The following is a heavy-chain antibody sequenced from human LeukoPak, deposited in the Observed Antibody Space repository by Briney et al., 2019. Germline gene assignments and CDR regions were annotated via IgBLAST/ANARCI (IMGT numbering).Heavy chain of an antibody. D-gene: IGHD3-9*01. V-gene: IGHV2-5*01. J-gene: IGHJ5*02. CDR2: IYWNVDK. CDR1: GFSLSTSGVG. CDR3: AHRHYFDWYQNWFDP. Sequence: SGPTLVKSTQTLTLTCTSSGFSLSTSGVGVGWIRQPPVKALEWLALIYWNVDKRYSPSLRSRLTITKNTSKNQVVLTMTNMDPEDTATYYCAHRHYFDWYQNWFDPWGQATMVTVSS.